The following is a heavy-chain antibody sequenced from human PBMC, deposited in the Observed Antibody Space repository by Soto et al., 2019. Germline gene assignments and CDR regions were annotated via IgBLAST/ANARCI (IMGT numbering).Heavy chain of an antibody. J-gene: IGHJ4*02. V-gene: IGHV5-51*01. CDR2: IFSSDSYA. Sequence: GESLKIACKGSVYSFSTYSIGWVRQIPGKGLEWMGNIFSSDSYARYGPSFQGQVTISVDRSISTAYLQWSSLKASDTAMYYCTTWRSSSWFDYWGQGTQVTVSS. CDR1: VYSFSTYS. D-gene: IGHD6-13*01. CDR3: TTWRSSSWFDY.